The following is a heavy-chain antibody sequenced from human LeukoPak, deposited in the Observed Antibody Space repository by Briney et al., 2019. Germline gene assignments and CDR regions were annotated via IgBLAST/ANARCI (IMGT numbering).Heavy chain of an antibody. CDR2: IKEDGSEN. CDR1: GFTFSSYG. CDR3: ARARVYGSGSYSGAFDI. D-gene: IGHD3-10*01. V-gene: IGHV3-7*01. Sequence: GGSLRLSCAASGFTFSSYGMHWVRQAPGKGLEWVANIKEDGSENYYVDSVKGRFTISRDNAKNSLYLQMNSLRAEDTAVYYCARARVYGSGSYSGAFDIWGQGTMVTVSS. J-gene: IGHJ3*02.